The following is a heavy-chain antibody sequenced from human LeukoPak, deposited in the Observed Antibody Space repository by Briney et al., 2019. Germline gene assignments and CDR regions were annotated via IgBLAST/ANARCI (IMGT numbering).Heavy chain of an antibody. J-gene: IGHJ4*02. Sequence: ASVKVSCKASGYTFTGYYMHWVRQAPGQGLEWMGWINPNSGGTNYAQKFQGRVTMTRDTSISTAYMELSRLRSDDTAVYYCARDYSYGEAPPDYWGQGTLVTVSS. V-gene: IGHV1-2*02. CDR1: GYTFTGYY. CDR2: INPNSGGT. D-gene: IGHD5-18*01. CDR3: ARDYSYGEAPPDY.